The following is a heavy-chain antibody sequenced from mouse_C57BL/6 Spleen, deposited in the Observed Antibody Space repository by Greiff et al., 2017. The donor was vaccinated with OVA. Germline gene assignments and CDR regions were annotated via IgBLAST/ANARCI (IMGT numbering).Heavy chain of an antibody. J-gene: IGHJ1*03. D-gene: IGHD1-1*01. CDR3: ARGAVVANWYFDV. V-gene: IGHV1-64*01. CDR2: IHPNSGST. CDR1: GYTFTSYW. Sequence: QVQLQQPGAELVKPGASVKLSCKASGYTFTSYWMHWVKQRPGQGLEWIGMIHPNSGSTNYNEKFKSKATLTVDESSSTAYMQLSSLTSEDSAVYYCARGAVVANWYFDVWGTGTTVTVSS.